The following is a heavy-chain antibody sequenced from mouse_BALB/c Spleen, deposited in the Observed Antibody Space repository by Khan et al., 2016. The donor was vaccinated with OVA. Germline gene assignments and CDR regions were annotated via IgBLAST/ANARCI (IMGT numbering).Heavy chain of an antibody. CDR3: ARSGYGNPFAY. CDR1: GYTFTSYY. J-gene: IGHJ3*01. Sequence: QVQLQQPGAELVKPGASVKISCKASGYTFTSYYIYWVKQRPGQGLEWIGGINPTNGGSHFNEKFKNKATLTEDKSSSTAYMQLSSLTSEDSAVYYCARSGYGNPFAYWGKGTLVTVSA. CDR2: INPTNGGS. D-gene: IGHD2-1*01. V-gene: IGHV1S81*02.